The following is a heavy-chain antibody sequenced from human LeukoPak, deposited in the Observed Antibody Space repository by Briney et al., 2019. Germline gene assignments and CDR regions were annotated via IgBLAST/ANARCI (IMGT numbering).Heavy chain of an antibody. CDR2: ISYDGSNK. CDR3: AKDYYDSSGYYRYYYYGMDV. CDR1: GSTFSSYG. D-gene: IGHD3-22*01. J-gene: IGHJ6*02. V-gene: IGHV3-30*18. Sequence: GGSLRLSCAASGSTFSSYGMHWVRQAPGKGLEWVAVISYDGSNKYYADSVKGRFTISRDNSKITLYLQMNSLRAEDTAVYYCAKDYYDSSGYYRYYYYGMDVWGQGTTVTVSS.